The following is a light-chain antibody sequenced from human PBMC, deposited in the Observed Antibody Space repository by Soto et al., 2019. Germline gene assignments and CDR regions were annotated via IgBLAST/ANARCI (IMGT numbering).Light chain of an antibody. Sequence: QSVLTQPPSVSAAPGQTVTISCSGSSSNIGNNYVSWYQHLPGTAPKLLIYDNDQRPSGIPDRFSGSKSGTSATLGITGLQTGDEADYYCATWDSSLSAGVFGGGTKVTVL. CDR2: DND. J-gene: IGLJ3*02. V-gene: IGLV1-51*01. CDR1: SSNIGNNY. CDR3: ATWDSSLSAGV.